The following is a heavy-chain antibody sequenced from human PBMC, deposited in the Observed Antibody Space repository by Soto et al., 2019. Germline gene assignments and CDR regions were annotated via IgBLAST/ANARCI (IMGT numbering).Heavy chain of an antibody. J-gene: IGHJ5*02. D-gene: IGHD3-16*01. CDR3: ASGGNWFDP. CDR1: GGSISNYY. V-gene: IGHV4-59*01. CDR2: MYYNGNT. Sequence: SETLSLTCNVSGGSISNYYWTWVRQSPEKGLEWIGYMYYNGNTNYNPSLKSRVTISIDTSKNQFSLTLNSVTAADTAVYYCASGGNWFDPWGQGVLVTVSS.